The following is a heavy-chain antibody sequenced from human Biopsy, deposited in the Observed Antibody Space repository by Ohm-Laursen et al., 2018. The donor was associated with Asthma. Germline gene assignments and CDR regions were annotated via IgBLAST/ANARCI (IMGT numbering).Heavy chain of an antibody. D-gene: IGHD5-12*01. CDR3: ARGYSGSDRIVYYYSGLEV. CDR1: GDSFSNYA. V-gene: IGHV1-69*13. J-gene: IGHJ6*02. Sequence: SVKVSCKVSGDSFSNYAISWVRQAPGQGLEWMGGLIPVLGTPDHAQMFEGRVTITADESTSTAYMELSRLSSEDTAAYYCARGYSGSDRIVYYYSGLEVWGQGTTVTVSS. CDR2: LIPVLGTP.